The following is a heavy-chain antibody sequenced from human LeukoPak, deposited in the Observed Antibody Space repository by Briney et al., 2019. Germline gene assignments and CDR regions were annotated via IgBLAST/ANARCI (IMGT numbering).Heavy chain of an antibody. CDR2: ISGTGNPI. V-gene: IGHV3-48*04. J-gene: IGHJ4*02. CDR1: GFTFSSYA. CDR3: ARWGTTVVKGLDY. D-gene: IGHD4-23*01. Sequence: PGGSLRLSCAASGFTFSSYAMSWVRQAPGKGLEWLLYISGTGNPIYYADSVKGRFTISRDNAKNSVHLQMNSLRAEDTAVYYCARWGTTVVKGLDYWGQGTLVTVSS.